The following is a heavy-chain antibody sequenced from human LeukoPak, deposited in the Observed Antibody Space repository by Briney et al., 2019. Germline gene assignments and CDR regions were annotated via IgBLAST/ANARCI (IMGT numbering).Heavy chain of an antibody. CDR3: ARSGIAVAGLFFDY. D-gene: IGHD6-19*01. CDR1: GFTFSTYW. CDR2: IKQDGSEK. V-gene: IGHV3-7*01. J-gene: IGHJ4*02. Sequence: GGSLRLSCAASGFTFSTYWMNWVRQAPGKGLEWVANIKQDGSEKYYVDSVKGRFTISRDNAKNSLYLQMNSLRAEDTAVYYCARSGIAVAGLFFDYWGQGTLVTVSS.